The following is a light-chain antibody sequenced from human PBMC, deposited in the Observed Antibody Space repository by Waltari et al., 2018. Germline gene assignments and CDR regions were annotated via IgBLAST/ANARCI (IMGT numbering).Light chain of an antibody. CDR1: ESISTY. J-gene: IGKJ4*01. Sequence: VVVTQSPATLSLSPGERATLSCRASESISTYLAWYQHKPGQAPRLLVYDASNRATGIPARFSGSGSGTDFTLTISSLEPEDFAVYYCQNRRNWPLLTFGGGTKVEIK. V-gene: IGKV3-11*01. CDR2: DAS. CDR3: QNRRNWPLLT.